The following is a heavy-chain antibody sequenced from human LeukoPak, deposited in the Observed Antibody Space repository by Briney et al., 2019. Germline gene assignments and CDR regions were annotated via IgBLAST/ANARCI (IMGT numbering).Heavy chain of an antibody. V-gene: IGHV1-69*05. CDR2: IIPIFGTA. CDR1: GGTFSSYA. Sequence: SVKVSCKASGGTFSSYAISWVRQAPGQGLEWMGGIIPIFGTANYAQKFQGRVTITTDESTSTAYMELSSLRSEDTAVYCCARGVVVPAAIPYYYYYYMDVWGKGTTVTVSS. J-gene: IGHJ6*03. D-gene: IGHD2-2*02. CDR3: ARGVVVPAAIPYYYYYYMDV.